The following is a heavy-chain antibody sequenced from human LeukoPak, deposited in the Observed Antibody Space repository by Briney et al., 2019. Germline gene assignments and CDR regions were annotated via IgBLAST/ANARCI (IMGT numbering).Heavy chain of an antibody. Sequence: ASVKVSCKASGYTFTGYYMHWVRQAPGQGLEWMGRINPNNGGTNYAQKFQGRVTMTRDTSISTAYMELSRLRSDDTAVYYCARAYGSGTKNAFDIWGQGTMATVSS. D-gene: IGHD3-10*01. J-gene: IGHJ3*02. CDR3: ARAYGSGTKNAFDI. CDR2: INPNNGGT. V-gene: IGHV1-2*06. CDR1: GYTFTGYY.